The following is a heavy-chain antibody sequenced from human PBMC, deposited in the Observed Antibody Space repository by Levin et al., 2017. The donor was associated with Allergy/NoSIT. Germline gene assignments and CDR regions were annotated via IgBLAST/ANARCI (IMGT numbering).Heavy chain of an antibody. D-gene: IGHD4-17*01. Sequence: SETLSLTCTVSGGSISSSSYYWGWIRQPPGKGLEWIGSIYYSGSTYYNPSLKSRVTISVDTSKNQFSLKLSSVTAADTAVYYCARHRPYYGDYPFFDYWGQGTLVTVSS. CDR2: IYYSGST. CDR1: GGSISSSSYY. CDR3: ARHRPYYGDYPFFDY. J-gene: IGHJ4*02. V-gene: IGHV4-39*01.